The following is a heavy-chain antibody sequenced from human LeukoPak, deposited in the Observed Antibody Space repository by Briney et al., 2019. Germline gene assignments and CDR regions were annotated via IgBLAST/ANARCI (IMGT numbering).Heavy chain of an antibody. D-gene: IGHD2/OR15-2a*01. V-gene: IGHV1-46*01. CDR2: INPSGGST. CDR1: XXTFXXYY. Sequence: KAXXXTFXXYYMXWVRQAPGQGLEWMGIINPSGGSTSYAQKFQGRVTMTRDTSTSTVYMELSSLRSEDTAVYYCARVLTIPYGMDVWGQGTTVTVSS. CDR3: ARVLTIPYGMDV. J-gene: IGHJ6*02.